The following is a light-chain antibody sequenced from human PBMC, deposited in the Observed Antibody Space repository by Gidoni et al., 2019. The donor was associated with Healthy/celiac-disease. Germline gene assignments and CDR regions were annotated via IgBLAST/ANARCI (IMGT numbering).Light chain of an antibody. CDR1: KLGDKY. CDR2: PDT. J-gene: IGLJ2*01. CDR3: QAWDSSTWVV. V-gene: IGLV3-1*01. Sequence: SYELTQPPSVSVSPGQTASITCSGDKLGDKYVCWYQQKPGQSPVLVIYPDTKRPSGIPERFSGSNSGNTATLTISGTQAMDEADYYCQAWDSSTWVVFGGGTKLTVL.